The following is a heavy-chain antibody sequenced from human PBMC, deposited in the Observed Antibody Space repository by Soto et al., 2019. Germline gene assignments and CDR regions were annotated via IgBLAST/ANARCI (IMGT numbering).Heavy chain of an antibody. V-gene: IGHV1-18*01. CDR1: GYTFTSYG. Sequence: QAQLVQSGAEVKKPGASVKVSCKASGYTFTSYGISWVRQAPAQGLEWMGWISAYNGNINYAQKLQGRVTMTTDTATSTAYRELRSLRSDDTAVYYCAGDFIEARRLGGMDVWGQGTTVTVSS. CDR2: ISAYNGNI. J-gene: IGHJ6*02. D-gene: IGHD6-6*01. CDR3: AGDFIEARRLGGMDV.